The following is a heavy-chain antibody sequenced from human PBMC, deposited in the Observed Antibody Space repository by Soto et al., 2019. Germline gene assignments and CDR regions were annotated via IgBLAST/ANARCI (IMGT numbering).Heavy chain of an antibody. CDR1: GFTFSSYA. J-gene: IGHJ4*02. CDR3: ARDWQLVYFDY. Sequence: PGGSLRLSCAASGFTFSSYAMHWVRQAPGKGLEWVAVISYDGSNKYYADSVKGRFTISRDNSKNTLYLQMNSLRAEDTAVYYCARDWQLVYFDYWGQGTLVTVSS. CDR2: ISYDGSNK. V-gene: IGHV3-30-3*01. D-gene: IGHD6-6*01.